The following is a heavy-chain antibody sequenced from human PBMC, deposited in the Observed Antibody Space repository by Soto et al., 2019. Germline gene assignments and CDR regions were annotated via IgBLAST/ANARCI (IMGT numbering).Heavy chain of an antibody. J-gene: IGHJ4*02. V-gene: IGHV5-10-1*01. CDR1: GYIFTSYW. CDR2: IDPSDSYT. CDR3: AIHYYDSSAYCGIDY. D-gene: IGHD3-22*01. Sequence: GESLKISCKASGYIFTSYWINWVRQMPGKGLEWMGRIDPSDSYTNYSPSFRGHVTISADKSISTAYLQWSSLKASDTAMYYCAIHYYDSSAYCGIDYCGQGTLVTVSS.